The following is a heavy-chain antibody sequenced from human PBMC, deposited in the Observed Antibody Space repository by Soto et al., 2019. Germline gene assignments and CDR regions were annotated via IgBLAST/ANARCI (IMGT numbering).Heavy chain of an antibody. CDR1: GFTFSSYA. J-gene: IGHJ4*02. CDR3: ARELERRLDY. V-gene: IGHV3-30*04. CDR2: ISYDGRNK. Sequence: QVQLVESGGGVVQPGRSLRLSCAASGFTFSSYAMHWVRQAPGKGLEWVAVISYDGRNKYYADSVKGRFPISRDNSKNTLSLQMNSLRTEDTAVYYCARELERRLDYWGQGTLVTVSS. D-gene: IGHD1-1*01.